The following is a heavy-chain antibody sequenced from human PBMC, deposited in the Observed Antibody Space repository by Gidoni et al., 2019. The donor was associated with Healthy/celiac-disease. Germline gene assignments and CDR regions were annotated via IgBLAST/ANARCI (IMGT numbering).Heavy chain of an antibody. CDR2: INPNSGGT. J-gene: IGHJ3*02. CDR1: GYTFTGYY. V-gene: IGHV1-2*04. Sequence: QVQLVQSGAEVKKPGASVKVSCKAAGYTFTGYYMHLVRQAPGQGLEWMGWINPNSGGTNYAQKFQGWVTMTRDTSISTAYMELSRLRSDDTAVYYCARVDSSSLNDAFDIWGQGTMGTVSS. CDR3: ARVDSSSLNDAFDI. D-gene: IGHD6-13*01.